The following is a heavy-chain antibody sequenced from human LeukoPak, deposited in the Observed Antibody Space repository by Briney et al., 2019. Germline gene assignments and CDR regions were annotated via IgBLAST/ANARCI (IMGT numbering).Heavy chain of an antibody. CDR1: GGSISSSSHY. CDR3: ASLAGSGKYYYYMDV. D-gene: IGHD3-10*01. J-gene: IGHJ6*03. V-gene: IGHV4-39*01. Sequence: PSETLSLTCTVSGGSISSSSHYWGWIRRPPGKGLEWLGSIYYTGSGSTYYNPSLKSRVIVSVDTSKNQFSLKMSSVTAADTAVYYCASLAGSGKYYYYMDVWGKGTTVTVSS. CDR2: IYYTGSGST.